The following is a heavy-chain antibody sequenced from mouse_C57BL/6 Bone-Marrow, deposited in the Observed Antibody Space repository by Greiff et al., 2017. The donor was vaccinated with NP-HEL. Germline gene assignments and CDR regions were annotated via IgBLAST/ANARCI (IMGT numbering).Heavy chain of an antibody. CDR1: GFTIKDDY. CDR2: IDPENGDT. D-gene: IGHD1-1*01. J-gene: IGHJ2*01. V-gene: IGHV14-4*01. Sequence: VQLKQSGAELVRPGASVKLSCTASGFTIKDDYMHWVKQRPEQGLEWIGWIDPENGDTEYASKFQGKATITADTSSNTAYLQLSSLTSEDTAVYYCTTGVITTVVADYFDYWGQGTTLTVSS. CDR3: TTGVITTVVADYFDY.